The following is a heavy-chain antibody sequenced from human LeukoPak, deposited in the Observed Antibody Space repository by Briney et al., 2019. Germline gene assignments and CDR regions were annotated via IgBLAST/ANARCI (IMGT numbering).Heavy chain of an antibody. J-gene: IGHJ5*02. D-gene: IGHD5-18*01. CDR3: ARGVVDTAMGLSDWFDP. Sequence: SETLSLTCTVSGYSISSGYYWGWIRQPPGKGLEWIGSIYHSGSTYYNPSLKSRVTISVDTSKNQFSLKLSSVTAADTAVYYCARGVVDTAMGLSDWFDPWGQGTLVTVSS. CDR2: IYHSGST. CDR1: GYSISSGYY. V-gene: IGHV4-38-2*02.